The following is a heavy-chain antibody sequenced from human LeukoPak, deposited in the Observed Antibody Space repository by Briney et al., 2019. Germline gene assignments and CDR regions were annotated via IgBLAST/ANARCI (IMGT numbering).Heavy chain of an antibody. V-gene: IGHV4-59*12. CDR2: IHYSGTT. CDR1: GGSISSYY. Sequence: PSETLSLTCTVSGGSISSYYWSWIRQPPGKGLEWIGYIHYSGTTDYNPSLKGRVTISVETSKNHFSLKLSSVTAADTAVYYCASQGYSGYDYDFDYWGQGTLVTVSS. CDR3: ASQGYSGYDYDFDY. D-gene: IGHD5-12*01. J-gene: IGHJ4*02.